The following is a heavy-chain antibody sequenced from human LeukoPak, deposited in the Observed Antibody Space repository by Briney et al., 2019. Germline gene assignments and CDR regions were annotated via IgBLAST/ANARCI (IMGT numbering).Heavy chain of an antibody. Sequence: ASVKVSCKASGYTFTSSYMHWVRQAPGQGLEWMGIINPSGGSTSYTQKFQGRVTMTRDMSTSTVYMELSSLRSEDTAVYYCARDSYYDYVWGSYRPFDYWGQGTLVTVSS. CDR1: GYTFTSSY. CDR2: INPSGGST. CDR3: ARDSYYDYVWGSYRPFDY. J-gene: IGHJ4*02. D-gene: IGHD3-16*02. V-gene: IGHV1-46*01.